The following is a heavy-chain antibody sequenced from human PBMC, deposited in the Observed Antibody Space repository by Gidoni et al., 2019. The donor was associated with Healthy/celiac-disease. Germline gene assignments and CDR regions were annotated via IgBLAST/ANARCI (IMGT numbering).Heavy chain of an antibody. D-gene: IGHD3-22*01. CDR2: IWYDGSNK. V-gene: IGHV3-33*01. CDR1: GFPFSSYG. CDR3: ARDSSGYYLADY. Sequence: QVQLVESGGGVVQPGRSLRLSCAASGFPFSSYGMHWVRQAPGKGLEWVAVIWYDGSNKYYADSVKGRFTISRDNSKNTLYLQMNSLRAEDTAVYYCARDSSGYYLADYWGQGTLVTVSS. J-gene: IGHJ4*02.